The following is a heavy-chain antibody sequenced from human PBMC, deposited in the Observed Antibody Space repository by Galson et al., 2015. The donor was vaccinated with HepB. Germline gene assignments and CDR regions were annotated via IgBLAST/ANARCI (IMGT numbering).Heavy chain of an antibody. CDR1: GINVNNDA. CDR3: ARGRDYAFDI. CDR2: ISTSGVV. D-gene: IGHD3-16*01. Sequence: SLRLSCAASGINVNNDAIDWVRQAPGKGLEWLSFISTSGVVSYADSVKGRLTISRDTVKNSLYLQMNSLRAEDTAMYYCARGRDYAFDIWDLGTMVTVSS. V-gene: IGHV3-69-1*01. J-gene: IGHJ3*02.